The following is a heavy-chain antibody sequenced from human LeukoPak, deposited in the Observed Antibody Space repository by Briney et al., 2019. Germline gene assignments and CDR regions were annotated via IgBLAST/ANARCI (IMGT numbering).Heavy chain of an antibody. V-gene: IGHV3-15*01. CDR1: GFSFSNAW. CDR2: IKSKTDGGTT. J-gene: IGHJ4*02. D-gene: IGHD1-26*01. Sequence: GGSLRLSCAASGFSFSNAWMSWVRQAPGKGLEWVGRIKSKTDGGTTDYAAPVKGRFTISRDDSKNTLYLQMNSLKTEDTAVYYCTTDPRGELNFDYWGQGTLVTVSS. CDR3: TTDPRGELNFDY.